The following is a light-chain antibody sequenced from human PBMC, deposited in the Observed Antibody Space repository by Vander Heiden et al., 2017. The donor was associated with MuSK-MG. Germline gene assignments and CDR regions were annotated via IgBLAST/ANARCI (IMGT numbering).Light chain of an antibody. CDR3: SSYTSSRTVL. CDR1: SSDVGGYNY. CDR2: EVN. V-gene: IGLV2-14*01. Sequence: QSALTQPASVSGSPGQSITISCTGTSSDVGGYNYVSWYQQHPGRVPKLMIYEVNNRPSGVSNRFSGSKSGNTASLTISGLQADDDADYYCSSYTSSRTVLFGGGTKLTVL. J-gene: IGLJ2*01.